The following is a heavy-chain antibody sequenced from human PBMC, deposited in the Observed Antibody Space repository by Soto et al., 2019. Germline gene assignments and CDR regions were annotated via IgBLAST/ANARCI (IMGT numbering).Heavy chain of an antibody. V-gene: IGHV1-46*01. J-gene: IGHJ5*02. D-gene: IGHD2-15*01. CDR3: AIHKSQHYGTPAASSWFHP. CDR1: GFSFSDYF. Sequence: ASVKGSFKASGFSFSDYFMHWVRQAPGQGLDCMGIINPSGDSRNYAQKFQGRVTITRDTSTSTVYMELSSLRYEDTAVYYCAIHKSQHYGTPAASSWFHPWGHGTPVTVSS. CDR2: INPSGDSR.